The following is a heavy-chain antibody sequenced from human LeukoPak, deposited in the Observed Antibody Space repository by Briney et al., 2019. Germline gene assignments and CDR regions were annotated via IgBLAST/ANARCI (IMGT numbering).Heavy chain of an antibody. CDR2: IYHSGSI. CDR1: GGSISSGGYY. Sequence: PSQTLSLTCTVSGGSISSGGYYWGWIRQPPGKGLEWIGYIYHSGSIYYNPSLKSRVTISVDRSKNQFSLKLSSVTAADTAVYYCARDYAHRGVIISPVSDWGQGTLVTVSS. V-gene: IGHV4-30-2*01. J-gene: IGHJ4*02. CDR3: ARDYAHRGVIISPVSD. D-gene: IGHD3-10*01.